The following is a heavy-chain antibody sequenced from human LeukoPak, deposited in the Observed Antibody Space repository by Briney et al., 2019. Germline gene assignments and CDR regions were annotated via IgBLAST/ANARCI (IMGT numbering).Heavy chain of an antibody. Sequence: ETLSLTCTVSGDSISSYYWSWIRPPPGKGLEWIGYMYYTGSTTYNPSLKSRVIMSVDTSKNQLSLKLSSVTAADTAVYYCASRPIPVDIFDSWGQGTLATVSS. CDR2: MYYTGST. CDR1: GDSISSYY. D-gene: IGHD6-19*01. J-gene: IGHJ4*02. CDR3: ASRPIPVDIFDS. V-gene: IGHV4-59*08.